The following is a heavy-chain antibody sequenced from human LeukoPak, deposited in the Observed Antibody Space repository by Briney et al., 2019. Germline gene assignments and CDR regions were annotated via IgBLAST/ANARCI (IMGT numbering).Heavy chain of an antibody. V-gene: IGHV3-30*18. J-gene: IGHJ4*02. CDR2: ISYDGSNK. Sequence: GGSLRLSCAASGFTFSSYGMHWVRQAPGKGLEWVAVISYDGSNKYYADSVKGRFTISRDNSKNTLYLQMNSLRAEDTAVYYCAKDASDSSFIFLPLWGQGTLVTVSS. CDR1: GFTFSSYG. D-gene: IGHD3-22*01. CDR3: AKDASDSSFIFLPL.